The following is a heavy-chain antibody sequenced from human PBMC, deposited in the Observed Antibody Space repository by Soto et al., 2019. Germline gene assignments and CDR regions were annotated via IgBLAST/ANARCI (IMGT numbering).Heavy chain of an antibody. CDR3: AKTLGVVTIQEMEV. V-gene: IGHV3-23*01. CDR2: ISGSGGST. D-gene: IGHD2-15*01. J-gene: IGHJ6*02. Sequence: GGSLRLSCAASGFTFSSYAMSWVRQAPGKGLEWVSAISGSGGSTYYADSVKGRFTISRDNSKNTLYLQMNSLRAEETAVNYSAKTLGVVTIQEMEVWGPGTTVTGSS. CDR1: GFTFSSYA.